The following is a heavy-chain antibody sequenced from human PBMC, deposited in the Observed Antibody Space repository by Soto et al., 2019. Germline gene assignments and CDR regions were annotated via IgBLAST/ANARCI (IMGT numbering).Heavy chain of an antibody. D-gene: IGHD4-17*01. V-gene: IGHV4-59*08. CDR3: ARVATTVVTPSYYFDY. CDR1: GDSISNYY. CDR2: VSYSGST. Sequence: SETLSLTCVVSGDSISNYYWRWIRQPPGKGLEWIGDVSYSGSTNYNPSLKSRVTISVDTSKNQFSLKLSSVTAADTAVYYCARVATTVVTPSYYFDYWGQGTLVTVSS. J-gene: IGHJ4*02.